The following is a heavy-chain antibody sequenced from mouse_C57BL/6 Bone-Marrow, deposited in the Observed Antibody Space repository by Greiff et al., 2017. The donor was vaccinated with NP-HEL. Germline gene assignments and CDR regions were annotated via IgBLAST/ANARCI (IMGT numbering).Heavy chain of an antibody. J-gene: IGHJ1*03. D-gene: IGHD1-1*01. V-gene: IGHV1-82*01. CDR3: ARSYYYGSSYWYFDV. CDR1: GYAFSSSW. CDR2: IYPGDGDT. Sequence: QVHVKQSGPELVKPGASVKISCKASGYAFSSSWMNWVKQRPGKGLEWIGRIYPGDGDTNYNGKFKGKATLTADKSSSTAYMQLSSLTSEDSAVYCCARSYYYGSSYWYFDVWGTGTTVTVSS.